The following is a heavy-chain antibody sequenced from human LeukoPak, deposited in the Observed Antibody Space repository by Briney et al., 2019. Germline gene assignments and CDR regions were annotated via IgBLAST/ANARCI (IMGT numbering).Heavy chain of an antibody. J-gene: IGHJ2*01. V-gene: IGHV4-61*01. D-gene: IGHD6-19*01. CDR1: GVSVSSGRYY. CDR3: ARYSSGWFWYFDL. CDR2: MSYSGNT. Sequence: SETLSLTCTVSGVSVSSGRYYWSWIRQPPGKGLEWIGYMSYSGNTSYNPSLKSRVTISVDTSKNQFSLKLTSVTAADTAVYYCARYSSGWFWYFDLWGRGTLVTVSS.